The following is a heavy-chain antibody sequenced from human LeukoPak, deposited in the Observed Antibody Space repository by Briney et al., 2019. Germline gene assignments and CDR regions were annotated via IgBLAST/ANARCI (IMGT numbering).Heavy chain of an antibody. D-gene: IGHD3-16*01. Sequence: GGSLRLSCAASGFTFSSYAMHWVRQAPGKGLEWVAVISYDGSNKYYADSVKGRFTISRDNSKNTLYLQMNSLRAEDTAVYYCAKEPYGWGVGYFDYWGQGTLVTVSS. CDR3: AKEPYGWGVGYFDY. J-gene: IGHJ4*02. CDR2: ISYDGSNK. CDR1: GFTFSSYA. V-gene: IGHV3-30*04.